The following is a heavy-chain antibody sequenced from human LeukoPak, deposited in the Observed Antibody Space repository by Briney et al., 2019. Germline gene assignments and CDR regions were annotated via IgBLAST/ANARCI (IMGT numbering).Heavy chain of an antibody. CDR1: GFSFTNYA. Sequence: GGSLRLSCAASGFSFTNYALSWVRQAPGKGLEWVSPIGSSVNSTHYADSVKGRFTISRDNSKNTLYLQMNSLRAEDTAVYYCAKDQAFHWFYNYYGMDVWGLGTTVIVSS. CDR3: AKDQAFHWFYNYYGMDV. CDR2: IGSSVNST. D-gene: IGHD3-9*01. V-gene: IGHV3-23*01. J-gene: IGHJ6*02.